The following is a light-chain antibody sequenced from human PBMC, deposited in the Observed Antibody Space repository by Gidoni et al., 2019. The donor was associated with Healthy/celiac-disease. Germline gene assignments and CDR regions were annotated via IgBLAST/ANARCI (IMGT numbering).Light chain of an antibody. J-gene: IGKJ1*01. CDR3: QQYNNWPPWT. V-gene: IGKV3-15*01. CDR1: QSVSSN. CDR2: GAS. Sequence: EIVMTRCPATLSLSPGERATLSCRASQSVSSNLAWYQQKPGQAPRLLIYGASTRATGIPARFSGSGSGTEFTLTIRSLQSEDFAVYYCQQYNNWPPWTFGQGTKVEIK.